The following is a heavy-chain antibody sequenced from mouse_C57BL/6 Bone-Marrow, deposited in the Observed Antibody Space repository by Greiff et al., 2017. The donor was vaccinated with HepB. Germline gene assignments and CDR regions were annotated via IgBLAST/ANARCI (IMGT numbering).Heavy chain of an antibody. D-gene: IGHD1-1*01. Sequence: EVNVVESGGGLVQPGGSMKLSCAASGFTFSDAWMDWVRQSPEKGLEWVAEIRNKANNHATYYAESVKGRFTISRDDSKSSVYLQMNSLRAEDTGIYYCTRGYGSSYWYFDVWGTGTTVTVSS. J-gene: IGHJ1*03. CDR3: TRGYGSSYWYFDV. V-gene: IGHV6-6*01. CDR2: IRNKANNHAT. CDR1: GFTFSDAW.